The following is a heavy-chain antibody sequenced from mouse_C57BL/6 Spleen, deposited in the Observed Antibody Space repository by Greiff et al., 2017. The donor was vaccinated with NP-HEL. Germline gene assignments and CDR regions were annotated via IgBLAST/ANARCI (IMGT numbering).Heavy chain of an antibody. CDR2: IDPSDSET. J-gene: IGHJ4*01. Sequence: QVQLKQPGAELVRPGSSVKLSCKASGYTFTSYWMHWVKQRPIQGLEWIGNIDPSDSETHYNQKFKDKATLTVDKSSSTAYMQLSSLTSEDSAVYYCARSYYGSSYGEYYYAMDYWGQGTSVTVSS. V-gene: IGHV1-52*01. D-gene: IGHD1-1*01. CDR1: GYTFTSYW. CDR3: ARSYYGSSYGEYYYAMDY.